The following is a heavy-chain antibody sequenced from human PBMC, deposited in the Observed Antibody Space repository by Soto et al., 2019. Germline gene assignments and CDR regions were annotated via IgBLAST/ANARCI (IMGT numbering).Heavy chain of an antibody. CDR2: IGTAGDT. D-gene: IGHD5-12*01. CDR1: GFTFSSYD. Sequence: PGGSLRLSCAASGFTFSSYDMHWVRQATGKGLEWVSAIGTAGDTYYPGSVKGRFTISRENAKNSLYLQMNSLRAGDTAVYYCARTGGYLEASAMPYDYFDLWGRGTLVTVSS. CDR3: ARTGGYLEASAMPYDYFDL. J-gene: IGHJ2*01. V-gene: IGHV3-13*04.